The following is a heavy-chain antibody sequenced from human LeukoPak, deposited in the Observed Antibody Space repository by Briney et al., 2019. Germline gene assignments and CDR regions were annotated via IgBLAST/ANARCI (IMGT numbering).Heavy chain of an antibody. CDR1: GGSFSGYY. J-gene: IGHJ6*03. D-gene: IGHD2-2*01. Sequence: SETLSLTCAVYGGSFSGYYWSWLRQPPGKGLEWIGEINHSGSTNYNPSLKSRVTISVDTSKNQFSLKLSSVTAADTAVYYCAREGGYCSSTSCSSYYYYYYMDVWGKGTTVTVSS. CDR2: INHSGST. V-gene: IGHV4-34*01. CDR3: AREGGYCSSTSCSSYYYYYYMDV.